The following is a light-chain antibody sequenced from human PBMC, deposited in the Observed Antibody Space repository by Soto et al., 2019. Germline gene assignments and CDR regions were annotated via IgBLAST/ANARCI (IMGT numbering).Light chain of an antibody. CDR1: QSVSSN. Sequence: EIVMTQSPATLSVSPGERATLSCRASQSVSSNLAWYQQKPGQAPRLLIYGASTRATGIPARFSGSGSGTEFTITISSLQSEDFAVYYCQQYNNWWTFGQGTKVEIE. J-gene: IGKJ1*01. V-gene: IGKV3-15*01. CDR3: QQYNNWWT. CDR2: GAS.